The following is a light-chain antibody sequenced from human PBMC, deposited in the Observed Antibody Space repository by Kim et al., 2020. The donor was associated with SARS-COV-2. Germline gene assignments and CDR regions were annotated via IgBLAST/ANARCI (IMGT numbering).Light chain of an antibody. J-gene: IGLJ1*01. V-gene: IGLV3-19*01. CDR3: NSRDSSGNSYV. CDR1: SLRSYY. Sequence: AWGQTVRITCQGDSLRSYYASWYQQKPGQAPVLVIYGKNNRPSGIPDRFSGSSSGNTASLTITGAQAEDEADYYCNSRDSSGNSYVFGTGTKVTVL. CDR2: GKN.